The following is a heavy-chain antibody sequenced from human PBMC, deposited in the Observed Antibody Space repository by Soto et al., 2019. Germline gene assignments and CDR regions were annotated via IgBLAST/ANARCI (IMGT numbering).Heavy chain of an antibody. J-gene: IGHJ5*01. V-gene: IGHV3-7*01. CDR1: GFMFSNYW. D-gene: IGHD1-1*01. Sequence: GGPLRLSCAASGFMFSNYWMTWVRKAPGKGLEWVANIKQDETEKYYVDSVKGRFTISRDNAKNSVFLQMTSLRVEDTALYYCASGPYCGDATWIHGLDFWGHGTLVTVSS. CDR3: ASGPYCGDATWIHGLDF. CDR2: IKQDETEK.